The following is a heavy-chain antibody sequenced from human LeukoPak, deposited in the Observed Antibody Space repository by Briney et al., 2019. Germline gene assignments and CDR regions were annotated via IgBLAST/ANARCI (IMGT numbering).Heavy chain of an antibody. D-gene: IGHD3-22*01. CDR3: AKLPYYDSSGSFDY. J-gene: IGHJ4*02. CDR1: GFTFSSYG. V-gene: IGHV3-30*18. Sequence: GGSLRLSCAASGFTFSSYGMHWVRQAPGKGLEWVAVISYDGSNKYYADSVKGRFTISRDNSKNTLYLQMNSLRAEDTAVYYCAKLPYYDSSGSFDYWGRGTLVTVSS. CDR2: ISYDGSNK.